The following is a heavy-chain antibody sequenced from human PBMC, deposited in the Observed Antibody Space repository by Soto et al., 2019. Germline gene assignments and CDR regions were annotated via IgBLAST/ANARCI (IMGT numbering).Heavy chain of an antibody. V-gene: IGHV3-23*01. J-gene: IGHJ6*02. CDR2: ISGSGGRT. D-gene: IGHD6-13*01. CDR1: GFTFSSYA. Sequence: QPGGSLRLSCAASGFTFSSYAMSWVRQAPGKGLEWVSAISGSGGRTYYADSVKGRFTISRDNSKNTLYLELNSLRAEDTAVYYCATDLVPSWQLVRGVDNDMDVWGQGTTVTVSS. CDR3: ATDLVPSWQLVRGVDNDMDV.